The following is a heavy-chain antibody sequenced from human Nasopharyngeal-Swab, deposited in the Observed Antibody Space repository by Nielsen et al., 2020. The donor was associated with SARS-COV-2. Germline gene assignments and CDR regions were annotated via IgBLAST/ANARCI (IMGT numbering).Heavy chain of an antibody. CDR3: ARYNWNVPALGYYYVMDV. CDR2: IIPILGIA. V-gene: IGHV1-69*02. Sequence: WWRQDPGQGLEWMGRIIPILGIANYAQKFQGRVTITADKSTSTAYMELSSLRSEDTAVYYCARYNWNVPALGYYYVMDVWGQGTTVTVSS. D-gene: IGHD1-1*01. J-gene: IGHJ6*02.